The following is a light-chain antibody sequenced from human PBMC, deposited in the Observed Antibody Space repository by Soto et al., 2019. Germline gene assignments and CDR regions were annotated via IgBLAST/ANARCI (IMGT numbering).Light chain of an antibody. CDR1: ETVRDY. J-gene: IGKJ2*01. CDR3: QPYDSSPYT. CDR2: GAF. V-gene: IGKV3-20*01. Sequence: EIVLPQSPDTLSLSPGEGVTLSCRVSETVRDYLAWHHQQPGQAPRLLIFGAFTMASGIPDRFSVSGSGTYFTLTINSLEPDALVLYYCQPYDSSPYTFGQGTKLHIK.